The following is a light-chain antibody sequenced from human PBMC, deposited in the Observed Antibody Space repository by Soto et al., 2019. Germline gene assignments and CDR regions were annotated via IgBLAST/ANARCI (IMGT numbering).Light chain of an antibody. V-gene: IGKV3-15*01. CDR3: QQYKNWPPLT. J-gene: IGKJ4*01. CDR2: GAF. Sequence: EIVMTQSPAPLSVSPGERATLSCRASQSVSYNLAWYQQKPGQGPRLLIYGAFTRATGIPARFSGSGSGTEFTLTISSLQSEDFGVYYCQQYKNWPPLTFGGGTKVEIK. CDR1: QSVSYN.